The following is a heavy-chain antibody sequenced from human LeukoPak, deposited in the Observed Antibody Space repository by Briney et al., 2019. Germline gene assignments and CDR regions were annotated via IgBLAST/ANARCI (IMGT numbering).Heavy chain of an antibody. CDR3: ARDYYYDSGSSYGMDV. Sequence: PGGSLRLSCAASGFTFSDFYMSWIRQAPGKGLEWVSYISSSSSYRNHADSVKGRFTISRDNTKNSLYLQMNSLRAEDTAVYYCARDYYYDSGSSYGMDVWGQGTTITVSS. D-gene: IGHD3-10*01. V-gene: IGHV3-11*05. CDR2: ISSSSSYR. CDR1: GFTFSDFY. J-gene: IGHJ6*02.